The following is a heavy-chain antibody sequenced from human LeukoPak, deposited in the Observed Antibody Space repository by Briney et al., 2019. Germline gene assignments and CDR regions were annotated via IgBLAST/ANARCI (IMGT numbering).Heavy chain of an antibody. V-gene: IGHV3-30*02. D-gene: IGHD3-22*01. CDR2: IRFDGSNK. Sequence: AGSLRLSCAASGFTFSSYGMHWVSQDAGKGLEWVAFIRFDGSNKYYADFVKGRFTISRDNSKNTLYLQMNSLRAEDTAVYYCARVPGYYDSSGLFGYWGQGTLVTVSS. CDR3: ARVPGYYDSSGLFGY. CDR1: GFTFSSYG. J-gene: IGHJ4*02.